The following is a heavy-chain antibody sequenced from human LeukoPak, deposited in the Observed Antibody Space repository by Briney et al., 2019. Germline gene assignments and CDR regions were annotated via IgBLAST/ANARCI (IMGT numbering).Heavy chain of an antibody. CDR3: TTGRRYQLYDY. J-gene: IGHJ4*02. D-gene: IGHD1-1*01. CDR1: GNTLTELS. CDR2: FAPEDGET. Sequence: ASVKVSCKVFGNTLTELSMHWVRQAPGKGLESMGGFAPEDGETIYAQRFQGRLTIPEDTSTDTAYMELSRLTSEDTAVYYCTTGRRYQLYDYWGQGTLVTVSS. V-gene: IGHV1-24*01.